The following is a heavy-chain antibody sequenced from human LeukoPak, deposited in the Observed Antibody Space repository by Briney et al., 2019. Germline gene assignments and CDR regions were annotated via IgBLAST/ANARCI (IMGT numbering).Heavy chain of an antibody. Sequence: GSSVKVSCKASGGTFSSYAISWVRQAPGQGLEWMGRIIPILGIANYAQKFQGRVTITADKSTGTAYMELSSLRSEDTAVYYCARDQEGGHDYWGQGTLVIVSS. CDR3: ARDQEGGHDY. J-gene: IGHJ4*02. CDR2: IIPILGIA. D-gene: IGHD6-25*01. V-gene: IGHV1-69*04. CDR1: GGTFSSYA.